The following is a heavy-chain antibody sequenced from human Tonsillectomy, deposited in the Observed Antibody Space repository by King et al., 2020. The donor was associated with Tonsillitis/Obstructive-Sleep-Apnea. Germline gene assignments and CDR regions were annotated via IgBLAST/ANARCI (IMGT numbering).Heavy chain of an antibody. CDR3: ARPMSGRIAVAGVDI. CDR1: GYTFTGYY. CDR2: INPNSGGT. J-gene: IGHJ3*02. V-gene: IGHV1-2*02. Sequence: QLVQSGAEVKKPGASVKVSCKASGYTFTGYYMHWVRQAPGQGLEWMGWINPNSGGTNYAQKFQGRVTMTSDTSISTAYMELSRLRSDDTAVYYCARPMSGRIAVAGVDIWGQGTMVTVSS. D-gene: IGHD6-19*01.